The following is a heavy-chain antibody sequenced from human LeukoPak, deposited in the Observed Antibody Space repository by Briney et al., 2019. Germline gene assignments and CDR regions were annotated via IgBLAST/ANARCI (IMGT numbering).Heavy chain of an antibody. CDR1: GFTFTTYT. V-gene: IGHV3-64*01. D-gene: IGHD2/OR15-2a*01. Sequence: GGSLRLSCAASGFTFTTYTIHWVRQAPGKGLEYVSSIVGNGGTTYYANSVKGRFTISRDNSKNTVYLQMGSLRAEDTAVYYCARERAFHYFDDWGQGTLVTVSS. CDR2: IVGNGGTT. J-gene: IGHJ4*02. CDR3: ARERAFHYFDD.